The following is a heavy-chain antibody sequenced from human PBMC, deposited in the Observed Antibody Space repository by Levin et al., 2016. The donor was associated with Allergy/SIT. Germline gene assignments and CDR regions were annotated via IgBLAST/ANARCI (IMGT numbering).Heavy chain of an antibody. V-gene: IGHV5-10-1*01. CDR2: IDPSDSYT. Sequence: KVSCKASGYTFTSYWISWVRQMPGKGLEWMGRIDPSDSYTNYSPSFQGHVTISADKSISTAYLQWSSLKASDTAMYYCARLSSSYDAFDIWGQGTMVTVSS. D-gene: IGHD6-13*01. J-gene: IGHJ3*02. CDR3: ARLSSSYDAFDI. CDR1: GYTFTSYW.